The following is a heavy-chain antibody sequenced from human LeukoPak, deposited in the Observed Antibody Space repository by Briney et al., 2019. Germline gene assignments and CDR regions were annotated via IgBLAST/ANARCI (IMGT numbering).Heavy chain of an antibody. J-gene: IGHJ4*02. CDR2: ISAYNGNT. CDR1: GYTFTSYG. V-gene: IGHV1-18*01. CDR3: ARPTRPRDNTAIFDY. Sequence: ASVKVSCKASGYTFTSYGISWVRQAPGQGLEWMGWISAYNGNTNYAQKLQGRVTMTRDTSTSTLYMELSSLRSEDTAVYYCARPTRPRDNTAIFDYWGQGALVTVSS. D-gene: IGHD1-1*01.